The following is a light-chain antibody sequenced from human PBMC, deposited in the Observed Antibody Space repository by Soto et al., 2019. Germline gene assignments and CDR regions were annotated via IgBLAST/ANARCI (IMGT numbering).Light chain of an antibody. CDR2: DAT. CDR1: QSISNW. Sequence: DIQMTQSPSTLSASVGDRVTMSCRASQSISNWLAWYQQKPGKAPKLLIFDATNLETGVPSRFSGSGSRTHYSLTIISLQPEDFATYYCHQYDSLPPTFGQGTRLEIK. CDR3: HQYDSLPPT. J-gene: IGKJ5*01. V-gene: IGKV1-33*01.